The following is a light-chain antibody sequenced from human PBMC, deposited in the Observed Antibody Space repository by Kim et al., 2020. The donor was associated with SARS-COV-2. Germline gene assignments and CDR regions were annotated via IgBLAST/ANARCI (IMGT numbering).Light chain of an antibody. J-gene: IGKJ1*01. CDR1: QGVSSN. CDR2: GAS. CDR3: QQYSDWPRT. V-gene: IGKV3-15*01. Sequence: VSPGERAPPSCRAVQGVSSNLCWYQQKPGQAPRLLIYGASTRATGVPARFSGSGSGTEFTLTITSLQSEEFALYYCQQYSDWPRTFGQGTKVDIK.